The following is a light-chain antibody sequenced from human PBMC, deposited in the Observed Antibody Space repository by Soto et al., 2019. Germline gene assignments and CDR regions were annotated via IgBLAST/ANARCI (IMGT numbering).Light chain of an antibody. J-gene: IGLJ3*02. CDR3: SSYAGSNNWV. CDR1: SSDVGNYKY. V-gene: IGLV2-8*01. CDR2: EVS. Sequence: QSALTQSPSASGSPGQSVTISCTGTSSDVGNYKYVSWYQQHPGKAPKLMIYEVSKRPSGVPDRFSGSMSGNTASLTVSGLQAEDEADYYCSSYAGSNNWVFGGGTKLTVL.